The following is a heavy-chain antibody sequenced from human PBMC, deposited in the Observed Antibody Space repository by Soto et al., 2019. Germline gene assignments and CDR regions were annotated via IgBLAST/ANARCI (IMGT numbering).Heavy chain of an antibody. Sequence: KTSETLSLTCAVSGGSISRGGYSWNWIRQPPGKGLEWIGYIYHSGSTSYDPSLKSRVTISVDKSKNQFSLRLSSVTAADTAVYYCARGDHYGSYSGDRYYFDYWGRGTLVTVSS. CDR1: GGSISRGGYS. CDR2: IYHSGST. CDR3: ARGDHYGSYSGDRYYFDY. V-gene: IGHV4-30-2*01. J-gene: IGHJ4*02. D-gene: IGHD4-17*01.